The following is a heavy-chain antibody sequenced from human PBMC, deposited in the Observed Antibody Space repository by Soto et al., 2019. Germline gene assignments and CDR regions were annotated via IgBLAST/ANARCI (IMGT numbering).Heavy chain of an antibody. CDR1: GGSFSGYY. CDR2: INHSGST. J-gene: IGHJ4*02. Sequence: PSETLSLTCAVYGGSFSGYYWSWIRQPPGKGLEWIGEINHSGSTNYNPSLKSRVTISVDTSKNQFSLKLSSVTAADTAVYYCARYYGSGRYRYYFDYWGQGTLVTVSS. D-gene: IGHD3-10*01. V-gene: IGHV4-34*01. CDR3: ARYYGSGRYRYYFDY.